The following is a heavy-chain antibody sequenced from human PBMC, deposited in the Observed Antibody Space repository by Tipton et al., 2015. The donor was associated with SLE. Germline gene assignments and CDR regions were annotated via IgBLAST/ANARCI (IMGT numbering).Heavy chain of an antibody. D-gene: IGHD6-19*01. CDR3: ARETEDTGWIHSRDYIYYYYYVDV. CDR1: GGSLSGDTYY. CDR2: IFTSGNT. Sequence: TLSLTCTVSGGSLSGDTYYWSWIRQPAGEGLEWIGRIFTSGNTNYNPSLKSRVTISVDTAKNQFSLELSPVTAADTAVYYCARETEDTGWIHSRDYIYYYYYVDVWGQGTTVTVSS. V-gene: IGHV4-61*02. J-gene: IGHJ6*03.